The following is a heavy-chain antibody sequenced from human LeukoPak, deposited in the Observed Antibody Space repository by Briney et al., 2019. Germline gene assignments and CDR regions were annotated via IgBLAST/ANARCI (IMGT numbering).Heavy chain of an antibody. Sequence: GGSLRLSCAASGFAFSFYAMSWLRQPPGKGLEWVSTINANSGTTSYAASVRGRFTISRDNSKNTLYLQVNTLRADDTATYYCARPVSGGLAVTADWFHPWGQGTLVVVSS. V-gene: IGHV3-23*01. CDR2: INANSGTT. D-gene: IGHD6-19*01. CDR3: ARPVSGGLAVTADWFHP. J-gene: IGHJ5*01. CDR1: GFAFSFYA.